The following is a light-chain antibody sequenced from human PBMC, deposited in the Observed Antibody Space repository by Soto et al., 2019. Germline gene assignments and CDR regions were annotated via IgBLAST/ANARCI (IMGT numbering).Light chain of an antibody. J-gene: IGKJ1*01. Sequence: EIVLTQSPATLSLSPGERATLSCRASQSVSSYLSWYQQKPGQAPRLLIYDASSSATGIPSRFSGSGSGTAFTLTISSLEHEDVAICYCQLRNHWALGQGTKVEAK. CDR2: DAS. CDR1: QSVSSY. CDR3: QLRNHWA. V-gene: IGKV3-11*01.